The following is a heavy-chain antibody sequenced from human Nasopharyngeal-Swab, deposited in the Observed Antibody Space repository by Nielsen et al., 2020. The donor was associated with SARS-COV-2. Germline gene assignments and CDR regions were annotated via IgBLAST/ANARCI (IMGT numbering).Heavy chain of an antibody. J-gene: IGHJ5*02. CDR1: GFPFSNYD. CDR2: IDPDGSGK. Sequence: GGSLRLSCEGSGFPFSNYDMRWVRQAPGKGLECVANIDPDGSGKQYVASVKGRFTISRDNSKNSLFLQMNSLRVDDAAVYYCARDYASGACASSPWGQGTLVTVSS. V-gene: IGHV3-7*04. CDR3: ARDYASGACASSP. D-gene: IGHD3-10*01.